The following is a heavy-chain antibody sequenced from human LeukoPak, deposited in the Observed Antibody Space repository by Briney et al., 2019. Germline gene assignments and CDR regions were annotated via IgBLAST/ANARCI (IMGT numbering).Heavy chain of an antibody. CDR3: ACQSEILSGYPIEY. D-gene: IGHD3-9*01. CDR2: IYYSGST. V-gene: IGHV4-39*07. J-gene: IGHJ4*02. Sequence: PSETLSLTCTVSGGSISSNSYYWGWIRQPPGKGLEWIGSIYYSGSTNYNPSLKSRVTISADTSKSQFSLKLTSVTAADTAVYYCACQSEILSGYPIEYWGQGTLVTVSS. CDR1: GGSISSNSYY.